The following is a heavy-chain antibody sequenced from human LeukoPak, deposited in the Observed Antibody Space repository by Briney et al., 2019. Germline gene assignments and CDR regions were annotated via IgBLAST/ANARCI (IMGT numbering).Heavy chain of an antibody. D-gene: IGHD3-3*01. Sequence: GGSPRLSCAASGFTFSDYYMSWIRQAPGKGLEWVSYISSSGSTIYYADSVKGRFTISRDNAKNSLYLQMNSLRAEDTAVYYCARAYYDFWSGYSPYYYYYYMDVWGKGTTVTVSS. J-gene: IGHJ6*03. CDR2: ISSSGSTI. CDR1: GFTFSDYY. V-gene: IGHV3-11*01. CDR3: ARAYYDFWSGYSPYYYYYYMDV.